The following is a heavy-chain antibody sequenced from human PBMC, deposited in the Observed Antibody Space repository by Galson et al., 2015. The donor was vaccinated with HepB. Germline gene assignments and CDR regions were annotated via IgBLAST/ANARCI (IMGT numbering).Heavy chain of an antibody. CDR3: ARDLAYYYDSSGYYSSRGFDY. Sequence: SVKVSCKASGYTFTSYYMHWVRQAPGQGLEWMGIINPSGGSTSYAQKFQGRVTMTRDTSTSTVYMELSSLRSEDTAVYYCARDLAYYYDSSGYYSSRGFDYWGQGTLVTVSS. J-gene: IGHJ4*02. CDR2: INPSGGST. CDR1: GYTFTSYY. D-gene: IGHD3-22*01. V-gene: IGHV1-46*01.